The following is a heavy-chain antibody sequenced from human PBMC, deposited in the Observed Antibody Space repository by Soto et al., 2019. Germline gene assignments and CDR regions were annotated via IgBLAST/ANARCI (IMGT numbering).Heavy chain of an antibody. V-gene: IGHV3-74*01. Sequence: EVQLVESGGGLVQPGGSLRLSCAASGFTFSSYWMNWVRQAPGKGLVWVSRINSDGSTTGYVDSVKGRFTISRDNAENTLYLQMNSLRAEDTAVYYCARRDQIAYSYCMDVWGQGTTVTVSS. CDR1: GFTFSSYW. J-gene: IGHJ6*02. CDR3: ARRDQIAYSYCMDV. D-gene: IGHD2-21*01. CDR2: INSDGSTT.